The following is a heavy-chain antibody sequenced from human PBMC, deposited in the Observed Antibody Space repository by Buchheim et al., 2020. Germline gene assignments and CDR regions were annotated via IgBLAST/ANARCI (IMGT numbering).Heavy chain of an antibody. CDR2: MNPNNGNT. CDR3: ARVNDWDLFEN. Sequence: QVQLVQSGAEVKKPGASVKVSCKASGYTFTTYDINWVRQATGQGLEWMGWMNPNNGNTHYAQRFQGRVTTTRNTSISTAYMELSSLTSDDTAVYYCARVNDWDLFENWGQGTL. CDR1: GYTFTTYD. V-gene: IGHV1-8*01. D-gene: IGHD3-9*01. J-gene: IGHJ4*02.